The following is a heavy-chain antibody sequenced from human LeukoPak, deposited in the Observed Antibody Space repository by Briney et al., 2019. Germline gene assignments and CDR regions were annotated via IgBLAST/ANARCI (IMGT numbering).Heavy chain of an antibody. CDR2: TYYRSKLYN. J-gene: IGHJ3*02. CDR3: ARGDGIGRFGGGVAFDI. D-gene: IGHD3-10*01. Sequence: SQTLSLTCAISGDSVSSNSAAWNWLRQSPSRGLEWLGRTYYRSKLYNDYAVSVESRITINPDTSKNQFSLQLNSVTPEDTAVYYCARGDGIGRFGGGVAFDIWGQGTMVTVSS. V-gene: IGHV6-1*01. CDR1: GDSVSSNSAA.